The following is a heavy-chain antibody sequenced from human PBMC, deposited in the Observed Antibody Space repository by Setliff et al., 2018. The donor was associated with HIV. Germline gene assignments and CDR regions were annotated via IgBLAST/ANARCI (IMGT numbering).Heavy chain of an antibody. V-gene: IGHV4-59*08. Sequence: SETLSLTCAVSGGSISSHYWSWIRQPPGKGLEWIGYIYYSGNSNYNPSLKSRVTMSVDTSKTQVSLRLSSVTAADTGVYYCARHRDPPGTSWIYYYYYMDLWGEGTTVTVSS. J-gene: IGHJ6*03. CDR3: ARHRDPPGTSWIYYYYYMDL. CDR2: IYYSGNS. CDR1: GGSISSHY. D-gene: IGHD6-13*01.